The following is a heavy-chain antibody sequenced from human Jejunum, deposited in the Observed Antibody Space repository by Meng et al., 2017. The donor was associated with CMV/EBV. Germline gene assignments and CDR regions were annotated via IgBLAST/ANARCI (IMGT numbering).Heavy chain of an antibody. V-gene: IGHV1-69*17. CDR3: ARASVLQYCTATNCPPPYYYGVDV. J-gene: IGHJ6*02. Sequence: WVRQAPGPGLEWMGGIIPIFNIANHAEKFQGRVTITADTSTSTAFMELSSLRSEDTAVYYCARASVLQYCTATNCPPPYYYGVDVWGQGTTVTVSS. CDR2: IIPIFNIA. D-gene: IGHD2-8*02.